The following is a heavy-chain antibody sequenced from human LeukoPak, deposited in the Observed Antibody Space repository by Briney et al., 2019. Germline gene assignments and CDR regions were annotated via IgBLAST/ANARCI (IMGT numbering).Heavy chain of an antibody. CDR3: ARGYSSSWYGGDS. V-gene: IGHV1-18*04. J-gene: IGHJ4*02. CDR2: ISTYSGNT. Sequence: ASVKVSCKDSGNIFTGYYIHWVRHAPGQGLEWMVWISTYSGNTNYAQKLQGRVTMATDTSTSTAYMELGSLRADDTAVYYCARGYSSSWYGGDSWGQRTLVTVSS. D-gene: IGHD6-13*01. CDR1: GNIFTGYY.